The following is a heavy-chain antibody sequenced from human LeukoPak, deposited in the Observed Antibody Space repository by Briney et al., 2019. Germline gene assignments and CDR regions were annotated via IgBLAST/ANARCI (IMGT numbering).Heavy chain of an antibody. CDR1: GGSFSGYY. D-gene: IGHD3-10*01. CDR2: IYSSGDT. CDR3: ARRDGYYFGSGSYMYYFDY. J-gene: IGHJ4*02. V-gene: IGHV4-59*01. Sequence: SETLSLTCAVYGGSFSGYYWSWIRQPPGKGLEWTGYIYSSGDTNYNPSLKSRVTISVDTSKNQFSLKLSSVTAADTAVYYCARRDGYYFGSGSYMYYFDYWGQGTLVTVSS.